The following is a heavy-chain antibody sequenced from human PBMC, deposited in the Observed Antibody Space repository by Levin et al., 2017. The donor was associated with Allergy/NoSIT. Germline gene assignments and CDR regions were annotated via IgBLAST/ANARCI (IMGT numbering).Heavy chain of an antibody. J-gene: IGHJ4*02. CDR3: AKDRRYYEATGDFDY. D-gene: IGHD3-22*01. V-gene: IGHV3-30*18. Sequence: SCAASGFTFSSYGMHWVRQAPGKGLEWVAVISYDGSNKYYADSVKGRFTISRDNSKNTLYLQMNSLRAEDTAVYYCAKDRRYYEATGDFDYWGQGTLVTVSS. CDR1: GFTFSSYG. CDR2: ISYDGSNK.